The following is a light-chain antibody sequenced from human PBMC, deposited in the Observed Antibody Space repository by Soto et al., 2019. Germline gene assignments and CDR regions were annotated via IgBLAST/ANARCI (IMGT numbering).Light chain of an antibody. J-gene: IGKJ5*01. CDR2: DAS. CDR3: QQYHTFSIA. Sequence: DILMTQSPSTLSASVGDRVTITCRASQSISSWLAWYQQKPGKAPKLLIYDASSLESGVPSRFSGSGSGTEFTLTISGLQPDDFATYYCQQYHTFSIAFGQGTRLEIK. V-gene: IGKV1-5*01. CDR1: QSISSW.